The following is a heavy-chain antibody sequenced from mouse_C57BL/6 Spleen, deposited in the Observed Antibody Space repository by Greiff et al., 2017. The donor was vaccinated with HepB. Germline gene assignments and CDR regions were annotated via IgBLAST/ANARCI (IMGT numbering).Heavy chain of an antibody. CDR2: IRNKANGYTT. J-gene: IGHJ4*01. CDR1: GFTFTDYY. V-gene: IGHV7-3*01. CDR3: AREYYGSSMDY. D-gene: IGHD1-1*01. Sequence: EVMLVESGGGLVQPGGSLSLSCAASGFTFTDYYMSWVRQPPGKALEWLGFIRNKANGYTTEYSASVKGRFTISRDNSQSILYLQMNALRAEDSATYYCAREYYGSSMDYWGQGTSVTVSS.